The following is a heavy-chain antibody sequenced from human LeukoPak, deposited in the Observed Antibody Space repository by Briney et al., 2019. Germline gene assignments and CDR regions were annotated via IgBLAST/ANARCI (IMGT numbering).Heavy chain of an antibody. CDR3: ARYNKGYAMDV. D-gene: IGHD5-24*01. CDR1: GFTFSSYW. V-gene: IGHV3-74*01. Sequence: GGSLRLSCAASGFTFSSYWMHWVRQAPGKGLVWVSRLNSDGSSTSNADSVKGRFTVSRDNAKNTLYLHMNNLRAEDTAVYYCARYNKGYAMDVWGQGTTVTVSS. CDR2: LNSDGSST. J-gene: IGHJ6*02.